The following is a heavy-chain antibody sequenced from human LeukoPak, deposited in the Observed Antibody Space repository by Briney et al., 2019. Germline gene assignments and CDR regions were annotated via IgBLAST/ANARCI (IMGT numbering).Heavy chain of an antibody. J-gene: IGHJ6*03. V-gene: IGHV1-2*02. D-gene: IGHD4-17*01. CDR1: GYTFTGYY. CDR2: INPNSGGT. Sequence: ASVKVSCKASGYTFTGYYMHWVRQAPGQGLEWIGWINPNSGGTNYAQKFQGSVTMTRETSISTAYMELSRLRSDDTAVYYCARPASGDYTYYYYMDVWGQGTTVTVSS. CDR3: ARPASGDYTYYYYMDV.